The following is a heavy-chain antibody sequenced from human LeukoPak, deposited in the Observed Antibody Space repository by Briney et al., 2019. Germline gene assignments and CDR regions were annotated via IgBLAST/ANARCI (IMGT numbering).Heavy chain of an antibody. J-gene: IGHJ3*02. Sequence: GGSLRLSCAASGFTFSSYAMSWVRQAPGKGLEWVSAISGSGGSTYYADSVKGRFTISRDNSKNTLYLQMNSLRAEDTAVYYCAKELITMIVVVTLGAFDIWGRGTMVTVSS. CDR1: GFTFSSYA. D-gene: IGHD3-22*01. CDR3: AKELITMIVVVTLGAFDI. V-gene: IGHV3-23*01. CDR2: ISGSGGST.